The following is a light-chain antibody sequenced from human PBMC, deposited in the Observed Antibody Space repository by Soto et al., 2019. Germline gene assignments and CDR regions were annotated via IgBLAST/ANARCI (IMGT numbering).Light chain of an antibody. CDR1: QSIKTF. CDR3: QQSYYITWT. V-gene: IGKV1-39*01. J-gene: IGKJ1*01. Sequence: DIQMTQSPASLSASVGDTVTSSCRGSQSIKTFLSWYRNKPGKAPELLIYDASTLQIGVPSRFSGSGYGTEFTLTISGLKYEDFETYYCQQSYYITWTFGHGTKVDIK. CDR2: DAS.